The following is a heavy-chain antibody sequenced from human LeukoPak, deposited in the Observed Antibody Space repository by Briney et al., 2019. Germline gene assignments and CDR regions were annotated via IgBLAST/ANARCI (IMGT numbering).Heavy chain of an antibody. Sequence: PSQTLSLTCTVSGGSISSYYWSWIRQPAGKGLEWIGRIYTSGSTNYNPSLKSRVTMSVDTSKNQFSLKLSSVTAADTAVYYCARESPFYSGSYPIDYWGQGTLVTVSS. CDR1: GGSISSYY. CDR2: IYTSGST. J-gene: IGHJ4*02. D-gene: IGHD1-26*01. CDR3: ARESPFYSGSYPIDY. V-gene: IGHV4-4*07.